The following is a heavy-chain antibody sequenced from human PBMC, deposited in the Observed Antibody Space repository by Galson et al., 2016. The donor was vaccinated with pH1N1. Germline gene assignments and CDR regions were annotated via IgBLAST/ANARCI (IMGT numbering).Heavy chain of an antibody. CDR3: ASGTISYYDSSGYSYDY. D-gene: IGHD3-22*01. V-gene: IGHV3-11*01. J-gene: IGHJ4*02. CDR2: ISSSGTTI. Sequence: SLRLSCAASGFTFSDYYMSWIRQAPGKGLEWVSSISSSGTTIYYADSVKGRFTISRDNAKNSLYLQMNSLRAEDTAVYYCASGTISYYDSSGYSYDYWGQGTLVTVSS. CDR1: GFTFSDYY.